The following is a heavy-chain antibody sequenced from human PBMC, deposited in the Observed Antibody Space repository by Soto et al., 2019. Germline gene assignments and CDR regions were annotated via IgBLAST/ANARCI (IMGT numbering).Heavy chain of an antibody. V-gene: IGHV1-69*01. J-gene: IGHJ6*02. CDR3: ARGGGYCSSTSCFPPNYGMDV. D-gene: IGHD2-2*01. CDR1: GGTFSSYA. Sequence: SAKLSCKASGGTFSSYAIRWVRQAPGQGLEWMGGIIPIFGTANYAQKFQGRVTITADESTSTAYMELSSLRSEDTAVYYCARGGGYCSSTSCFPPNYGMDVWGQGTTVTVSS. CDR2: IIPIFGTA.